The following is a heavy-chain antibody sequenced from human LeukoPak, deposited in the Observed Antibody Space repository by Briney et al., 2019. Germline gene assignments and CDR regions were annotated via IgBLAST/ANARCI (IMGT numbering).Heavy chain of an antibody. D-gene: IGHD3-22*01. Sequence: GGSLRLSCAASGFTVSSNYMSWVRQAPGKGLEWVSSISSSSSYIYYADSVKGQFTISRDNAKNSLYLQMNSLRAEDTAVYYCARDFTDSSGYSLGAFDIWGQGTMVTVSS. CDR2: ISSSSSYI. V-gene: IGHV3-21*01. CDR1: GFTVSSNY. J-gene: IGHJ3*02. CDR3: ARDFTDSSGYSLGAFDI.